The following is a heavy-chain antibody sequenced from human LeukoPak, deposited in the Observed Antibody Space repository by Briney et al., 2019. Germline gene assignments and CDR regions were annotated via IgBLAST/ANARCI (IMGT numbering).Heavy chain of an antibody. Sequence: PGGSLRLSCAASGFTFSSYWMSWVRQAPGKGLEWVAHIKHDGSEKYYVDSVKGRFTISRDNAKNSLFLQMISLRAEDTAVYYCARVGGRYSPLGYWGQGTLVTVSS. V-gene: IGHV3-7*01. J-gene: IGHJ4*02. D-gene: IGHD3-16*02. CDR3: ARVGGRYSPLGY. CDR1: GFTFSSYW. CDR2: IKHDGSEK.